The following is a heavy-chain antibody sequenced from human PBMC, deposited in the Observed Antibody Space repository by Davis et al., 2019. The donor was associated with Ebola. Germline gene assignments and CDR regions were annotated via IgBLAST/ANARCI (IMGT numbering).Heavy chain of an antibody. CDR3: ARDYGDYVYGMDV. D-gene: IGHD4-17*01. CDR2: IRSKANSYAT. J-gene: IGHJ6*02. Sequence: GGSLRLSCAASGFTFSGSAMHWVRQASGKGLEWVGRIRSKANSYATAYAASVKGRFTISRDDSKNTLYLQMNSLRAEDTAVYYCARDYGDYVYGMDVWGQGTTVTVSS. V-gene: IGHV3-73*01. CDR1: GFTFSGSA.